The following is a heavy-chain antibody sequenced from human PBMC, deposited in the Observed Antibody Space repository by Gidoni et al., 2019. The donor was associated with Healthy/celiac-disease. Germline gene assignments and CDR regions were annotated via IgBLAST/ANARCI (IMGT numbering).Heavy chain of an antibody. CDR1: GGPFSSYA. V-gene: IGHV1-69*01. CDR2: IIPIFGKA. J-gene: IGHJ5*02. CDR3: ARGNGVYSSGWHGDWFDP. D-gene: IGHD6-19*01. Sequence: QVQLVQSGAEVKKPGSSVKVSCKASGGPFSSYAISWVGQAPGQGLEWRGGIIPIFGKANYAQKFQGRVTITADESTSTAYMELSSLRSEDTAVYYCARGNGVYSSGWHGDWFDPWGQGTLVTVSS.